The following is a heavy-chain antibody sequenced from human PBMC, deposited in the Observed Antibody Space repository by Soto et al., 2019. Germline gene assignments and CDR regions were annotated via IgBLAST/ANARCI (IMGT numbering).Heavy chain of an antibody. Sequence: QVQLVESGGGVVQPGRSLRLSCAASGFTFSSYGMHWVRQAPGKGLEWVAVIWYDGSNKYYADSVKGRFTISRDNSKNXXYXQXXSLRAEDTAVYYCARYCSSTSCPESEIYYYYGMDVWGQGTTVTVSS. CDR3: ARYCSSTSCPESEIYYYYGMDV. J-gene: IGHJ6*02. D-gene: IGHD2-2*01. V-gene: IGHV3-33*01. CDR2: IWYDGSNK. CDR1: GFTFSSYG.